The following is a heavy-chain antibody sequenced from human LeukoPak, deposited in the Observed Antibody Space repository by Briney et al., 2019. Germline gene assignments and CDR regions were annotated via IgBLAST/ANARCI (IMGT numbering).Heavy chain of an antibody. CDR1: GFIFSSYE. CDR3: ARLTLGSNCFDP. V-gene: IGHV3-23*01. Sequence: GGSLRLSCAASGFIFSSYEMNWVRQAPGKGLEWVSPVSGSGAATYYADSVKGRFTISRDNSKNTLYLQINTLRAEDTAVYYCARLTLGSNCFDPWGQGTVVTVSS. J-gene: IGHJ5*02. CDR2: VSGSGAAT. D-gene: IGHD2/OR15-2a*01.